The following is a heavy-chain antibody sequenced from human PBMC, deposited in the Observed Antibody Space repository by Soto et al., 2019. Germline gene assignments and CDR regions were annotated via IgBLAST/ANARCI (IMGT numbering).Heavy chain of an antibody. V-gene: IGHV3-23*01. J-gene: IGHJ5*02. D-gene: IGHD6-13*01. CDR3: AKKGSSSSWYSWFDP. CDR2: ISGSGDTT. CDR1: GFTFDDYA. Sequence: PGGSLRLSCAASGFTFDDYAMTWVRQAPGKGLEWVSDISGSGDTTSYADSVKGRFTSSRDNSKNTLYLQMNSLRAEDTAVYYCAKKGSSSSWYSWFDPWGQGALVTVSS.